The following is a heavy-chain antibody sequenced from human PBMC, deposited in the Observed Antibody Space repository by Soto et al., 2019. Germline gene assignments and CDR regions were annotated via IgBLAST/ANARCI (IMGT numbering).Heavy chain of an antibody. CDR2: IYYSGST. CDR3: ARGRKYSSSPYYYYGMDV. Sequence: SETLSLTCTVSGGSISSSSYYWGWIRQPPGKGLEWIGSIYYSGSTNYSPSFQGHVTISADKSISTAYLQWSSLKASDTAMYYCARGRKYSSSPYYYYGMDVWGQGTTVTVSS. J-gene: IGHJ6*02. V-gene: IGHV4-39*07. D-gene: IGHD6-6*01. CDR1: GGSISSSSYY.